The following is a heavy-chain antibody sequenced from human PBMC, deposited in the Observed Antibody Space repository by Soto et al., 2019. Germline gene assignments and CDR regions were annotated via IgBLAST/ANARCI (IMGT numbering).Heavy chain of an antibody. CDR1: GGSVSSGSYY. CDR3: ARERTGDPTFFDY. Sequence: PSETLSLTCTVSGGSVSSGSYYWSWIRQPPGRGLEWIGYIYYTGSTDYNPSLKSRVTISVDTSKNQFSLRLSSVTAADTAVYCCARERTGDPTFFDYWGQGTLVTVSS. V-gene: IGHV4-61*01. CDR2: IYYTGST. D-gene: IGHD1-1*01. J-gene: IGHJ4*02.